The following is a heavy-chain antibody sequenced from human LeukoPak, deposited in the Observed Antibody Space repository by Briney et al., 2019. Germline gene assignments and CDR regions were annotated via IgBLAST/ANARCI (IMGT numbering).Heavy chain of an antibody. J-gene: IGHJ4*02. D-gene: IGHD5-24*01. CDR1: GFTFSCYS. V-gene: IGHV3-21*01. Sequence: GGSLRLSCAASGFTFSCYSMNWARQAPGKGLEWVSSISSSSSYIYYADSVKGRFTISRDNAKNSLYLQMNSLRAEDTAVYYCARDFGGDGYNFGYWGQGTLVTVSS. CDR3: ARDFGGDGYNFGY. CDR2: ISSSSSYI.